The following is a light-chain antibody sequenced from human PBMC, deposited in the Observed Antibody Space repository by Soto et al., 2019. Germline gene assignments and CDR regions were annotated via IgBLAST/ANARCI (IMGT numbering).Light chain of an antibody. V-gene: IGLV2-14*01. Sequence: QSALTQPASVSGSPGQSITISCTGTSSDFGTYNYVSWYQQHPGKAPKLMIYDVSNRPSGVSDRFSGSKSGNTASLTISGLQAEDEADYYCSSYTSSSTSVVFGGGTKVTVL. CDR1: SSDFGTYNY. CDR3: SSYTSSSTSVV. CDR2: DVS. J-gene: IGLJ2*01.